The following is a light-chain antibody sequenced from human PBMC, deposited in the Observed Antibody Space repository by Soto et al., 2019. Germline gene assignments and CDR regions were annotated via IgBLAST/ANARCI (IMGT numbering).Light chain of an antibody. J-gene: IGKJ3*01. Sequence: DIQMTQSPFSLSASLGDRVTITCRASQSISDYLNWYQQKPGKGPKLLIFAASSLQVGVPSRFSGSGAGTDVTLTISSLQPEEFATYFCQQRHSAPCTVGPGTTGDIK. CDR3: QQRHSAPCT. CDR2: AAS. CDR1: QSISDY. V-gene: IGKV1-39*01.